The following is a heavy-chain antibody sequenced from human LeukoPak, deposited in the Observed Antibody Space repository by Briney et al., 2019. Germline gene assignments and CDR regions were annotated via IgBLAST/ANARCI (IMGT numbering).Heavy chain of an antibody. Sequence: SETLSLTCTVSGGSISSYYWSWIRQPPGKGLEWIGYIYYSGSTNYNPSLKSRVTISVDTSENQFSLKLSSVTAADTAVYYCAREPYGDYNPHFDYWGQGTLVTVSS. J-gene: IGHJ4*02. V-gene: IGHV4-59*01. CDR3: AREPYGDYNPHFDY. D-gene: IGHD4-17*01. CDR1: GGSISSYY. CDR2: IYYSGST.